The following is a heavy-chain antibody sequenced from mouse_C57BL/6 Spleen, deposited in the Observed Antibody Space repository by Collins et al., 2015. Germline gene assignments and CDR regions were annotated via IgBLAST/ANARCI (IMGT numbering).Heavy chain of an antibody. CDR2: SRNKANDYTT. D-gene: IGHD4-1*01. CDR1: GFTFSDFY. J-gene: IGHJ4*01. Sequence: EVKLVESGGGLVQSGRSLRLSCATSGFTFSDFYMEWVRQAPGKGLEWIAASRNKANDYTTEYSASVKGRFIVSRDTSQSILYLQMNALRAEDTAIYYCARDALVTGTEYAMDYWGQGTSVTVSS. V-gene: IGHV7-1*01. CDR3: ARDALVTGTEYAMDY.